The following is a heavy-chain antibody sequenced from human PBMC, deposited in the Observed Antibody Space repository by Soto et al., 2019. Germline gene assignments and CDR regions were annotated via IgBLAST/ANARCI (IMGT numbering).Heavy chain of an antibody. CDR1: GFSFSSYA. Sequence: PGGSLRLACAASGFSFSSYAMTWVRQAPGRGLEWVSAISGSGSPTYYADSVKGRFTISRDNSKNTLYLQMNSLRADDTAVYYCAKLGPYGSESYSFRYNWLDPWGQGTLVTVSS. CDR2: ISGSGSPT. V-gene: IGHV3-23*01. CDR3: AKLGPYGSESYSFRYNWLDP. J-gene: IGHJ5*02. D-gene: IGHD3-10*01.